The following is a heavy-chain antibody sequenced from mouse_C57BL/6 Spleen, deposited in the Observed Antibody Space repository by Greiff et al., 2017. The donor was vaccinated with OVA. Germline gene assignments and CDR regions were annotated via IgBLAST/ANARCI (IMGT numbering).Heavy chain of an antibody. D-gene: IGHD2-4*01. J-gene: IGHJ4*01. Sequence: QVQLKESGAELVKPGASVKISCKASGYAFSSYWMNWVKQRPGKGLEWIGQIYPGDGDTNYNGKFKGKATLTADKSSSTAYMQLSSLTSEDSAVYFCAHYDYEGGAMDYWGQGTSVTVAS. V-gene: IGHV1-80*01. CDR2: IYPGDGDT. CDR3: AHYDYEGGAMDY. CDR1: GYAFSSYW.